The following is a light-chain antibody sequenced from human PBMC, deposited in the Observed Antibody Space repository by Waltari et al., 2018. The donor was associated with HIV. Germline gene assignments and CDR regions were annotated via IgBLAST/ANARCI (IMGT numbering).Light chain of an antibody. V-gene: IGLV1-40*01. CDR3: QSYDSSLSGSRV. CDR1: SSNLGAGYD. Sequence: HSVLTQPPSVSGALGQRVTISCTGSSSNLGAGYDVPWYQQLPGTAPKLLIYNHNTRPAGVPDRFSGSKSGTSASLAITGLQAEDEADYHCQSYDSSLSGSRVFGGGTKLTVL. J-gene: IGLJ3*02. CDR2: NHN.